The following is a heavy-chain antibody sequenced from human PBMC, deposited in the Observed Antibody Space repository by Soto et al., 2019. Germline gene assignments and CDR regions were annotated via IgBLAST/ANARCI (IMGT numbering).Heavy chain of an antibody. CDR3: AKASIAVAGRFCYFDY. J-gene: IGHJ4*02. CDR1: GFTFSSYA. Sequence: PGGSLRLSCAASGFTFSSYAMSWVRQAPGKGLEWVSAISGSGGSTYYADSVKGRFTISRDNSKNTLYLQMNSLRAEDTAVYYCAKASIAVAGRFCYFDYWGQGTLVTVSS. V-gene: IGHV3-23*01. D-gene: IGHD6-19*01. CDR2: ISGSGGST.